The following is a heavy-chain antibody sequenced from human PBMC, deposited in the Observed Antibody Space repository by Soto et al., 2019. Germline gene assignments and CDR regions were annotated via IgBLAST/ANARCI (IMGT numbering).Heavy chain of an antibody. CDR3: ARELVRPFRGMKSPDAFDI. Sequence: GGSLRLSCAASGFTFSSFSMNWVRQAPGKGLEWVSSISSSSSYIYYADSVKGRFTISRDNAKNSLYLQMNSLRAEDTAVYDCARELVRPFRGMKSPDAFDIWGQGTMVTVSS. D-gene: IGHD3-10*01. CDR2: ISSSSSYI. CDR1: GFTFSSFS. V-gene: IGHV3-21*01. J-gene: IGHJ3*02.